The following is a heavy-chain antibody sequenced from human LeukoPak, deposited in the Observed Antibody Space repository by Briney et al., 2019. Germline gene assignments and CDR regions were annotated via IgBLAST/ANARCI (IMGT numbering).Heavy chain of an antibody. Sequence: SETLSLTCTVSGGSISSSSYYWGWIRQPPGKGLEWIGSIYYSGSTYYNPSLKSRVTISVDTSKNQFSLELSSVTAADTAVYYCARAKNGIMGFDYWGQGTLVTVSS. J-gene: IGHJ4*02. CDR3: ARAKNGIMGFDY. D-gene: IGHD3-16*01. CDR2: IYYSGST. V-gene: IGHV4-39*07. CDR1: GGSISSSSYY.